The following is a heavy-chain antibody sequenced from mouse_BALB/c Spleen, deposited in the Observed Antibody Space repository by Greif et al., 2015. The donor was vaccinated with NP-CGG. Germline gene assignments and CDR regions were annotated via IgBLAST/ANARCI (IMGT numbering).Heavy chain of an antibody. CDR2: IWGDGST. CDR1: GFSLTGYG. CDR3: ARAGTWFAY. V-gene: IGHV2-6-7*01. Sequence: VKLMESGPGLVAPSQSLSITCTVSGFSLTGYGVNWARQPPGKGLEWLGMIWGDGSTDYNSALKSRLSISKDNSKSQVFLKMNSLQTDDTARYYCARAGTWFAYWGQGTLVTVSA. D-gene: IGHD4-1*01. J-gene: IGHJ3*01.